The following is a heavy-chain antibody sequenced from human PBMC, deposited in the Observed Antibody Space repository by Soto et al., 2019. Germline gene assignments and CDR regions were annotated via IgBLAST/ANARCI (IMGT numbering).Heavy chain of an antibody. D-gene: IGHD2-15*01. CDR2: IYYSVST. CDR1: GISASTSDYY. V-gene: IGHV4-39*01. J-gene: IGHJ4*02. Sequence: SETLSLTCTVSGISASTSDYYWGLVLQPPGKGLDWIGNIYYSVSTFYNPSLRSRVTLSVDTSKNQFSLRLNSVTAADTAVYFCAGFVVPASRNSDFDYWGQGTLVTVSS. CDR3: AGFVVPASRNSDFDY.